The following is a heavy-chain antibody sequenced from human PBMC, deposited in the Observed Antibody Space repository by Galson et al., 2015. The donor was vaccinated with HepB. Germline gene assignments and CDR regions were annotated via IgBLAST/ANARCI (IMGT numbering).Heavy chain of an antibody. J-gene: IGHJ5*02. D-gene: IGHD2-21*01. V-gene: IGHV4-39*01. CDR1: GGSISSSNYY. Sequence: ETLSLTCTVSGGSISSSNYYWGWIRQPPGKGLEWIGTIYYTGSTYYNPSLKSRVTISVDTSKNQFSLKLRSVTAADTTVYYCARLVVPGWFDPWGQGTPVTVSS. CDR3: ARLVVPGWFDP. CDR2: IYYTGST.